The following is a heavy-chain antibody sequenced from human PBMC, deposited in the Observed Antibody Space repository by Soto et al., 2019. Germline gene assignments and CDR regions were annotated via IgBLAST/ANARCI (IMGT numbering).Heavy chain of an antibody. Sequence: GGSLRLSCAASGFTFSSYAMSWVRQAPGKGLVWVSRINSDGSSTSYADSVKGRFTISRDNAKNTLYLQMNSLRAEDTAVYYCARDLMVSSDDYWGQGTLVTVSS. CDR3: ARDLMVSSDDY. J-gene: IGHJ4*02. CDR2: INSDGSST. CDR1: GFTFSSYA. D-gene: IGHD2-8*01. V-gene: IGHV3-74*01.